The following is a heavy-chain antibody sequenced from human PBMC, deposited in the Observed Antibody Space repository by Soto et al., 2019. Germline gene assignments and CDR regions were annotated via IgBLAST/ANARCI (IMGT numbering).Heavy chain of an antibody. Sequence: QLQLQESGPGLVKPSETLSLTCTVSGGSISSSSFHWGWIRQPPGKGLGWIGSIYYSGSTYYSPCLKSRATVSVDPSKDPFPLKLSSVTAADTAVYYCARRERAAGTDWWFDPWGQGTLVTVSS. V-gene: IGHV4-39*01. CDR1: GGSISSSSFH. CDR2: IYYSGST. J-gene: IGHJ5*02. CDR3: ARRERAAGTDWWFDP. D-gene: IGHD6-13*01.